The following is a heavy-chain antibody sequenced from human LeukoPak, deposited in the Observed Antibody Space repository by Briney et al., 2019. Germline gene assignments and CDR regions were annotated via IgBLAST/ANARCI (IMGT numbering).Heavy chain of an antibody. CDR2: MNPNSGNT. CDR3: ARGKYSSSPYYYYMDV. D-gene: IGHD6-6*01. V-gene: IGHV1-8*01. J-gene: IGHJ6*03. Sequence: ASVKVSCKASGYTFTSYYIHWVRQATGQGLEWMGWMNPNSGNTGYAQKFQGRVTITRNTSISTAYKELSSLRSEDTAVYYCARGKYSSSPYYYYMDVWGKGTTVTVSS. CDR1: GYTFTSYY.